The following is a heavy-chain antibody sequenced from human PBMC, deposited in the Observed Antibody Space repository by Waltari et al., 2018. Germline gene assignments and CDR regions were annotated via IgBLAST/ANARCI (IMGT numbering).Heavy chain of an antibody. V-gene: IGHV4-59*01. Sequence: QVQLQESGPGLVKPSETLSLTCTVSGGSISSYYWSWIRQPPGKGLEWIGYIYYSGSTNYNPSLKSRVTISVDTSKNQFSLKLSSVTAADTAVYYCAREVDWYYFDYWGQGTLVTVSS. CDR3: AREVDWYYFDY. J-gene: IGHJ4*02. CDR1: GGSISSYY. CDR2: IYYSGST. D-gene: IGHD3-9*01.